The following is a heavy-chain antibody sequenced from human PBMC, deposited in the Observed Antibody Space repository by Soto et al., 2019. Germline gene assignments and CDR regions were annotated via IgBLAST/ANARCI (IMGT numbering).Heavy chain of an antibody. J-gene: IGHJ5*02. D-gene: IGHD5-18*01. Sequence: ASVKVSCKASGYTFTSYGISWVRQAPGQGLEWMGWISAYNGNTNYAQKLQGRVTMTTDTSTSTAYMELRSLRSDDTAVYYCARAMDRFGYSYGNWFAPWGQGTLVTVSS. CDR2: ISAYNGNT. V-gene: IGHV1-18*01. CDR3: ARAMDRFGYSYGNWFAP. CDR1: GYTFTSYG.